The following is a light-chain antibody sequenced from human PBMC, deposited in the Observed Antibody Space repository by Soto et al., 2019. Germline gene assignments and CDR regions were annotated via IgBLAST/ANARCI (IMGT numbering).Light chain of an antibody. CDR2: KAS. J-gene: IGKJ1*01. CDR3: QHYNSYAGA. Sequence: DIQMTQSPSTLSGSVGDRVTITCRASQTISSWLAWYQQKPGKAPKLLIYKASTLKSGDPSRFSGSGSGTEFTLTISSLQPDDFATYYCQHYNSYAGAFGQGTKEDLK. CDR1: QTISSW. V-gene: IGKV1-5*03.